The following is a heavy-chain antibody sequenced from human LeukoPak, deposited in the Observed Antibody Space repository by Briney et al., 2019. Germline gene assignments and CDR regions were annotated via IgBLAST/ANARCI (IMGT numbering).Heavy chain of an antibody. D-gene: IGHD3-10*01. Sequence: PSETLSLTCTVSGGSISSYYWSWIRQPAGKGLEWIGRIYTSGSTNYNPSLKSRVTISVDTSKNQFSLKLSSVTAADTAVYYCARGRITMVRGVIARFDYWGQGTLVTVSS. V-gene: IGHV4-4*07. J-gene: IGHJ4*02. CDR1: GGSISSYY. CDR2: IYTSGST. CDR3: ARGRITMVRGVIARFDY.